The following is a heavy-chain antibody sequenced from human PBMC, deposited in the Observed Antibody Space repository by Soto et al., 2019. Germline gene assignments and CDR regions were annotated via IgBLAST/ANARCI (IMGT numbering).Heavy chain of an antibody. J-gene: IGHJ4*02. Sequence: GSLRLSCAASGFTVSSNYMSWVRQAPGKGLEWVSVIYSGGSTYYADSVKGRCTISRDNSKNTMYLQMNSLRAEDTAVYYCAREVRDGYSYGCDYWGQGTLVTVSS. D-gene: IGHD5-18*01. CDR3: AREVRDGYSYGCDY. CDR1: GFTVSSNY. V-gene: IGHV3-53*01. CDR2: IYSGGST.